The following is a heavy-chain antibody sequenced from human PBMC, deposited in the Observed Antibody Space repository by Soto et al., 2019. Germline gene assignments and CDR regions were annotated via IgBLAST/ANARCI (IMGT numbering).Heavy chain of an antibody. CDR3: ARHGPEQQLARLGYSYYYMDV. D-gene: IGHD6-13*01. Sequence: GESLKISCKGSGYSFTSYWIGWVRQMPGKGLEWMGIIYPGDSDTRYSPSFQGQVTISADKSINTAYLQWSSLKASDTAIYYCARHGPEQQLARLGYSYYYMDVWGKGTTVTVSS. V-gene: IGHV5-51*01. CDR2: IYPGDSDT. CDR1: GYSFTSYW. J-gene: IGHJ6*03.